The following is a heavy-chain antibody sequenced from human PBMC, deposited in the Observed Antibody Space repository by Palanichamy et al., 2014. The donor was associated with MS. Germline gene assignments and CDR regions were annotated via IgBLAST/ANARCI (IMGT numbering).Heavy chain of an antibody. CDR3: ARARGYTGNDPGGIFDS. CDR2: IHVGTGDT. D-gene: IGHD5-12*01. J-gene: IGHJ4*02. Sequence: QVQLVQSGAEMKKPGASVKVSCKASGYTLSHYVIYWLRQAPGQSPEWLGWIHVGTGDTKYSQRLQGRLTITRDTSAGTIYMEMRGLRSEDTNLYYCARARGYTGNDPGGIFDSWGQGTLITVSS. CDR1: GYTLSHYV. V-gene: IGHV1-3*01.